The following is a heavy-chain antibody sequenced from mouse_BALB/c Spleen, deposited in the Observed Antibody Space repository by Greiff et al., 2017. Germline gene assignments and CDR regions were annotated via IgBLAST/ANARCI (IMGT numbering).Heavy chain of an antibody. J-gene: IGHJ4*01. D-gene: IGHD1-1*01. CDR3: ARTVGKHHYCAMDY. V-gene: IGHV1-14*01. CDR2: INPYNDGT. CDR1: GYTFTSYV. Sequence: VQLQQSGPELVKPGASVKMSCKASGYTFTSYVMHWVKQKPGQGLEWIGYINPYNDGTKYNEKFKGKATLTSDKSSSTAYMELSSLTSEDSAVYDCARTVGKHHYCAMDYWGQGTSVTVSS.